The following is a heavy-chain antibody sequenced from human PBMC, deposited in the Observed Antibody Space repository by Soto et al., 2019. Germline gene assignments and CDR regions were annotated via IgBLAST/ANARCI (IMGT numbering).Heavy chain of an antibody. V-gene: IGHV3-33*01. CDR1: GFTFSSYG. D-gene: IGHD2-2*01. CDR3: ARVPTYTIVVVPEPYGMDV. Sequence: GGSLRLSCAASGFTFSSYGMHWVRQAPGKGLEWVAVIWYDGSNKYYADSVKGRFTISRDNSKNTLYLQMNSLRAEDTAVYYCARVPTYTIVVVPEPYGMDVWGQGTTVTVSS. J-gene: IGHJ6*02. CDR2: IWYDGSNK.